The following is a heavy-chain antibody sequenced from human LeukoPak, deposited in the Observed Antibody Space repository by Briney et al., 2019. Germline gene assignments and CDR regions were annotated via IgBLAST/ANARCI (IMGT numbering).Heavy chain of an antibody. D-gene: IGHD4-23*01. Sequence: PSETLSLTCTVSGGSISSYYWSWIRQPPGEGLEWIGYIHYSGSTNYNPSLKSRVTISVDMSKNQFSLKLSSVTAADTAVYYCARQATVVTFLYYYYYMDVWGKGTTVTISS. J-gene: IGHJ6*03. CDR1: GGSISSYY. V-gene: IGHV4-59*01. CDR3: ARQATVVTFLYYYYYMDV. CDR2: IHYSGST.